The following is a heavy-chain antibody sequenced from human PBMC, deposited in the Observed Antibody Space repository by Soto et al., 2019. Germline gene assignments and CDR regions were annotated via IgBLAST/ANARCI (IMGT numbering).Heavy chain of an antibody. V-gene: IGHV1-58*01. D-gene: IGHD3-22*01. CDR1: GFTFTSSA. Sequence: SVKVSCKASGFTFTSSAVQWVRQARGQRLEWIGWIVVGSGNTNYAQKFQERVTITRDMSTSTAYMELSRLRSEDTAVYYCAADLTSYYDSSGPSGYWGHGTLVTVSS. CDR3: AADLTSYYDSSGPSGY. CDR2: IVVGSGNT. J-gene: IGHJ4*01.